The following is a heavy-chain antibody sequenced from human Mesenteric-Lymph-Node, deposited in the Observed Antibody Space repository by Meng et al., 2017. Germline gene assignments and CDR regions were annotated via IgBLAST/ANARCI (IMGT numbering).Heavy chain of an antibody. CDR1: GFTFSTYT. CDR3: ARDVLGGAQDY. CDR2: ISSDSDDS. Sequence: GGSLRLSCAASGFTFSTYTMNWVRQAPGKGLEWVSSISSDSDDSFYADSVKGRFTVSRDNAKNSLYLQLNSLRADDTAVYYCARDVLGGAQDYWGQGTLVTVSS. D-gene: IGHD3-16*01. V-gene: IGHV3-21*01. J-gene: IGHJ4*02.